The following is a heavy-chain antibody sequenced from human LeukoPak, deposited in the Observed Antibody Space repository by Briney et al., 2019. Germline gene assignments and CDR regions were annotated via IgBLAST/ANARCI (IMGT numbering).Heavy chain of an antibody. D-gene: IGHD1-7*01. Sequence: ASVKVSCKASGYTFTSYDINWVRQAPGQGLEWMGWINPNSGGTNYAQKFQGRVTMTRDTSISTAYMELSRLRSDDTAVYYCARGGSNWDCDYWGQGTLVTVSS. CDR2: INPNSGGT. V-gene: IGHV1-2*02. CDR1: GYTFTSYD. CDR3: ARGGSNWDCDY. J-gene: IGHJ4*02.